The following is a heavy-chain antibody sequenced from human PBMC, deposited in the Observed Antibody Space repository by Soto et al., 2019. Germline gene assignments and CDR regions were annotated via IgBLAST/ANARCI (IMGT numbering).Heavy chain of an antibody. CDR1: GDSVSSNSAA. V-gene: IGHV6-1*01. Sequence: SQTLSLTCVISGDSVSSNSAAWNWIRQSPSRGLEWLGRTYYRSKWYNDYAVSVKSRITINPDTSKNQFSLQLNSVTPEDTAVYYCARGGTLVVVPAAIDFDYWGQGTLVTVYS. D-gene: IGHD2-2*01. CDR3: ARGGTLVVVPAAIDFDY. J-gene: IGHJ4*02. CDR2: TYYRSKWYN.